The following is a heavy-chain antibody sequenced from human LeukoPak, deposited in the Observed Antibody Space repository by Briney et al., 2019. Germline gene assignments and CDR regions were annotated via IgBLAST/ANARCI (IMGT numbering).Heavy chain of an antibody. D-gene: IGHD6-19*01. V-gene: IGHV3-9*01. Sequence: PGGSLRLSCAASGFTFEDYAMHWVRQAPGKGLEWVSGISWNSGSIGYADSVKGRFTISRDNAKNSLYLQMNSLRAEDTALYYCAKDAIAVAGTPLYFDYWGQGTLVTVSS. CDR3: AKDAIAVAGTPLYFDY. CDR2: ISWNSGSI. J-gene: IGHJ4*02. CDR1: GFTFEDYA.